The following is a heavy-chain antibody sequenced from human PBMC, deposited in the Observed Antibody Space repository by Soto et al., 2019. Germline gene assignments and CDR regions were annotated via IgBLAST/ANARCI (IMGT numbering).Heavy chain of an antibody. Sequence: PSETLSLTCTVSGDSITAGGHYWAWSRQHPEKGLEWLGYIHYSGTTDYNPSLKSRLTVSVDTSKNQFSLSLSSVTAADTPIYYCAALTATYWNFSIWGRGTLVHRLL. CDR3: AALTATYWNFSI. CDR1: GDSITAGGHY. CDR2: IHYSGTT. D-gene: IGHD2-21*02. V-gene: IGHV4-31*03. J-gene: IGHJ2*01.